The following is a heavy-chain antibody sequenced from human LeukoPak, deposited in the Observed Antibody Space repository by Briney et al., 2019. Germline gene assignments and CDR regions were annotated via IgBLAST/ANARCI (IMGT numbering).Heavy chain of an antibody. V-gene: IGHV1-18*01. CDR3: AGAGPYYYDSSGCDY. CDR2: ISAYNGNT. D-gene: IGHD3-22*01. J-gene: IGHJ4*02. Sequence: ASVKVSCKASGYTFTSYGISWVRQAPGQGLEWMGWISAYNGNTNYAQKLQGRVTMTTDTSTSTAYMELRSLRSDDTAVYYCAGAGPYYYDSSGCDYWGQGTLVTVSS. CDR1: GYTFTSYG.